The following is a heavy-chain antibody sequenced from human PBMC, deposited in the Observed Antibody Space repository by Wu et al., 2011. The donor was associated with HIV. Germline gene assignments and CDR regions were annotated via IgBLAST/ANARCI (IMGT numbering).Heavy chain of an antibody. CDR2: ISTYKGDT. CDR3: ARSSWELRAFDS. D-gene: IGHD1-26*01. J-gene: IGHJ4*02. CDR1: GYIFTSHG. V-gene: IGHV1-18*01. Sequence: QVQLIQSGAEVKKPGASVKVSCKADGYIFTSHGISWVRQAPGQGLEWMGWISTYKGDTNYVQKFQGRVTMTTDTSTSTVYMELRNLTSDDSAVYYCARSSWELRAFDSWGQGTLVSVSS.